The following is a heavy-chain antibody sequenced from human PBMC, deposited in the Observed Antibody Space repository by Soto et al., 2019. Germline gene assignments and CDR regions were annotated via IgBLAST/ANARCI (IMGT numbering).Heavy chain of an antibody. J-gene: IGHJ4*02. CDR1: GFTFSDYY. Sequence: QVQLVESGGGLVKPGGSLRLSCEASGFTFSDYYMSWIRQAPGKGLEWVSFINSSGSTIYHADSVKGRFTISRDNARKSVYLHINSLRAEDTAVYYCAGALCITFTCQWGPGFWGRGTLVTVSS. V-gene: IGHV3-11*01. CDR2: INSSGSTI. CDR3: AGALCITFTCQWGPGF. D-gene: IGHD3-10*01.